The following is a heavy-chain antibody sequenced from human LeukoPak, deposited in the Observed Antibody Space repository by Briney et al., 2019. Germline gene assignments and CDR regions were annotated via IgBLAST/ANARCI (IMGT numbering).Heavy chain of an antibody. Sequence: SETLSLTCTVSGGSISNSYWSWIRQPPGKGLEWIASIFDSGTTNYNPSLRSRVTISLDTSKSQFSLRLSSVSAADTAVYYCARHYKSTRTTVFDYWGQGTLVTVSS. V-gene: IGHV4-59*08. CDR2: IFDSGTT. CDR3: ARHYKSTRTTVFDY. D-gene: IGHD4-11*01. CDR1: GGSISNSY. J-gene: IGHJ4*02.